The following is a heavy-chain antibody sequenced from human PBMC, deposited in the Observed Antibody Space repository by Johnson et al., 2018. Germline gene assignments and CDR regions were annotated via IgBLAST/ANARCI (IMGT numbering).Heavy chain of an antibody. J-gene: IGHJ6*02. CDR1: GGSITSYY. Sequence: QVQLVESGPGLVKPSETLSLTCSVSGGSITSYYWSWVWQPPGKGLEWIGYIYYSGSTNYNPSLKSRVTISVDMSKNQFSLKLSSVTAAETAVYSCAGAETVVPGSEVEYYGMGFWGQGATVTVSS. CDR2: IYYSGST. CDR3: AGAETVVPGSEVEYYGMGF. V-gene: IGHV4-59*01. D-gene: IGHD4/OR15-4a*01.